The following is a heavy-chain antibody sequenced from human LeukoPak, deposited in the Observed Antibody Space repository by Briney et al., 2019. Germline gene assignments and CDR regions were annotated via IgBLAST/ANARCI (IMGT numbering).Heavy chain of an antibody. CDR1: GFTVSSNY. J-gene: IGHJ4*02. D-gene: IGHD2-2*01. V-gene: IGHV3-53*01. Sequence: GGSLRLSCAASGFTVSSNYMSWVRQAPGKGLEWVSVIYSGGSTYYADSVKGRFTISRDNSKNTLYLQMNSLRAEDTAIYYCAKALRHCSSTGCYRAPERTLFDYRGQGTLVTVSS. CDR3: AKALRHCSSTGCYRAPERTLFDY. CDR2: IYSGGST.